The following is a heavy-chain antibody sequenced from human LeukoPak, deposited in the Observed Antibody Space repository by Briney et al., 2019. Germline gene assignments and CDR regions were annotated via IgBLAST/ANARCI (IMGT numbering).Heavy chain of an antibody. CDR1: GGSFSGYY. CDR2: INHSGST. CDR3: ARGGRGGYCSSTSCTNWFDP. D-gene: IGHD2-2*01. Sequence: SETLSLTCAVYGGSFSGYYWSWIRQPPGKGLEWIGEINHSGSTNYNPSLKSRVTISVDTSKNQFSLKLSSVTAADTAVYYCARGGRGGYCSSTSCTNWFDPWGQGTLVTVSS. V-gene: IGHV4-34*01. J-gene: IGHJ5*02.